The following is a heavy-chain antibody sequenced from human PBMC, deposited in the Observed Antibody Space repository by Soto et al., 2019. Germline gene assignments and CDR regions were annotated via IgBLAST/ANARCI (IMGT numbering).Heavy chain of an antibody. CDR1: GGSANGYY. CDR3: ATRITVFGSLIPPFDP. D-gene: IGHD3-3*01. Sequence: PSETLSLTWAGYGGSANGYYWNWIRQPPGKGLEWIGEINHTGGTHYNPSLNSRVTMSVDTSKNQFSLRLSSVTAADTAIYYCATRITVFGSLIPPFDPWGQGTQVTVS. J-gene: IGHJ5*02. V-gene: IGHV4-34*01. CDR2: INHTGGT.